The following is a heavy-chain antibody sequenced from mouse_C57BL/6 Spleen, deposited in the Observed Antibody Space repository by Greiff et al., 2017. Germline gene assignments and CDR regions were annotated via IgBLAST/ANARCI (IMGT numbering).Heavy chain of an antibody. D-gene: IGHD2-4*01. J-gene: IGHJ3*01. Sequence: QVQLQQSGAELVKPGASVKISCKASGYAFSSYWMNWVKQRPGKGLEWIGQIYPGDGDTNYNGKFKGKATLTADKSSSTAYMQLSSLTSEDSAVYFCARNYDYDRGAWFAYWGQGTLVTVSA. V-gene: IGHV1-80*01. CDR3: ARNYDYDRGAWFAY. CDR2: IYPGDGDT. CDR1: GYAFSSYW.